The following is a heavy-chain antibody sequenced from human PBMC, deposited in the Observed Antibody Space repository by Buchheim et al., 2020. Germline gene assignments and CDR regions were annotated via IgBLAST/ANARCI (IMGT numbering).Heavy chain of an antibody. Sequence: QVQLQESGPGLVKPSQTLSLTCTVSGDSMERGGFYWNWIRQHPGMGLEFIGYMYNSGSTYFNPSLRSRVTISADTSQNQFFLKRSSVTAADTAVYFCARGTPRYYFDFWGQGTL. CDR1: GDSMERGGFY. D-gene: IGHD3-10*01. V-gene: IGHV4-31*03. CDR2: MYNSGST. J-gene: IGHJ4*02. CDR3: ARGTPRYYFDF.